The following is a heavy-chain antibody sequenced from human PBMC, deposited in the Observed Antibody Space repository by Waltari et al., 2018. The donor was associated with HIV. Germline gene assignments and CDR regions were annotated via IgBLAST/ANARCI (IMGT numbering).Heavy chain of an antibody. D-gene: IGHD6-13*01. CDR1: GGSLSSSSYY. CDR2: IYYSGST. CDR3: ARTGKAAAVYYYYGMDV. Sequence: QLQLQESGPGLVKPSETLSLTCTVSGGSLSSSSYYLGWIRQPPGKGLEWIGSIYYSGSTYYNPSLKSRVTISVDTSKNQFSLKLSSVTAADTAVYYCARTGKAAAVYYYYGMDVWGQGTTVTVSS. V-gene: IGHV4-39*01. J-gene: IGHJ6*02.